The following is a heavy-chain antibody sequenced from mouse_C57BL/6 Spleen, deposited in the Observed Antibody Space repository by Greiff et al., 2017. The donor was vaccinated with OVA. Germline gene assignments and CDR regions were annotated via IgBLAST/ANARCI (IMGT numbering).Heavy chain of an antibody. CDR3: ARSRKTMVTRDYAMDD. Sequence: VQLQQPGAELVMPGASVKLSCKASGYTFTSYWMHWVKQRPGQGLEWIGEIDPSDSYTNYNQKFKGKSTLTVDKSSSTAYMQHSSLTSEDSEVYDCARSRKTMVTRDYAMDDWGQGTSVTVSS. CDR2: IDPSDSYT. V-gene: IGHV1-69*01. J-gene: IGHJ4*01. D-gene: IGHD2-2*01. CDR1: GYTFTSYW.